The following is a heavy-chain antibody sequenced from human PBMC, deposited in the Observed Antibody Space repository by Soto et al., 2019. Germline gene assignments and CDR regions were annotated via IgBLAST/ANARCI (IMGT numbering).Heavy chain of an antibody. V-gene: IGHV3-11*01. CDR1: GFTFSDYY. CDR3: ARGGFGAYYYGSLGTGAAFDI. D-gene: IGHD3-10*01. Sequence: QVQLVESGGGLVQPGGSLRLSCAASGFTFSDYYMSWIRQAPGKGMEWVSYISSSGSTIYYADSVKGRFTISRDNAKNSLYLQMNSLRAEDTAVYYCARGGFGAYYYGSLGTGAAFDIWGQGTMVTVSS. CDR2: ISSSGSTI. J-gene: IGHJ3*02.